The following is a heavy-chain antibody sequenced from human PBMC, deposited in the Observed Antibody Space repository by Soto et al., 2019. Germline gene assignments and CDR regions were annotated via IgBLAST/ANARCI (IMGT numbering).Heavy chain of an antibody. V-gene: IGHV4-38-2*02. J-gene: IGHJ4*02. D-gene: IGHD2-21*01. Sequence: NPSETLSLTCAVSGYSISSGYYWGWIRQPPGKGLEWIGNIYQSGSTYYHPSLKSRVTISVDTSKNQFSLKLTSLTAADTAVYYCARELPGEESIDYWGQGTLVTVSS. CDR3: ARELPGEESIDY. CDR1: GYSISSGYY. CDR2: IYQSGST.